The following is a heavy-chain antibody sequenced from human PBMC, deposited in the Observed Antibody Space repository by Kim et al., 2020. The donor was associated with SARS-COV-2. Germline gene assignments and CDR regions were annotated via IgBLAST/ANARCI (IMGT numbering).Heavy chain of an antibody. D-gene: IGHD3-10*01. V-gene: IGHV3-9*01. CDR2: ISWNSGSI. CDR3: AKDSDFYGSGSYSYFDY. J-gene: IGHJ4*02. CDR1: GFTFDDYA. Sequence: GGSLRLSCAASGFTFDDYAMHWVRQAPGKGLEWVSGISWNSGSIGYADSVKGRFTISRDNAKNSLYLQMNSLRAEDTALYYCAKDSDFYGSGSYSYFDYWGQGPLVTVSS.